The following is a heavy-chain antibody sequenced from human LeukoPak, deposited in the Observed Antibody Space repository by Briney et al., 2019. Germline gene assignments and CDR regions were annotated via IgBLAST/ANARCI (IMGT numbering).Heavy chain of an antibody. CDR1: GFTFGIFSKFA. Sequence: GGSLRLSCAGSGFTFGIFSKFAMSWVRQAPGKGLEWVCVISGSGDTTYYADSVRGRFTISGDNSKDTLYLQMNSLRAEDTAVYYCASGRITGWYYFDNWGQGTLVTVSS. V-gene: IGHV3-23*01. CDR2: ISGSGDTT. J-gene: IGHJ4*02. CDR3: ASGRITGWYYFDN. D-gene: IGHD3-16*01.